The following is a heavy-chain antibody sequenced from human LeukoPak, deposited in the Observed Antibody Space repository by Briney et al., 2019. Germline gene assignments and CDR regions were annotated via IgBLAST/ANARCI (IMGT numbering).Heavy chain of an antibody. CDR2: GRIYTSGST. V-gene: IGHV4-4*08. CDR3: ARVTPKYYYDSSGIDAFDI. CDR1: GGSISSYY. D-gene: IGHD3-22*01. Sequence: PSETLPLTCTVSGGSISSYYWSWIRQPPGKGLEWIGIGRIYTSGSTNYNPSLKSRVTISVDTSKNQFSLKLSSVTAADTAVYYCARVTPKYYYDSSGIDAFDIWGQGTMVTVSS. J-gene: IGHJ3*02.